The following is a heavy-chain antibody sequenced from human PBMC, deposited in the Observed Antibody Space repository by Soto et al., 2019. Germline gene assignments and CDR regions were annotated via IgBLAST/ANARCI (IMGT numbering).Heavy chain of an antibody. V-gene: IGHV3-30*18. CDR3: AKDAFPRLVLICGMDV. D-gene: IGHD3-16*01. CDR1: GLTFSTYG. CDR2: ISYDGGKK. Sequence: GGSLRLSCAASGLTFSTYGMHWVRQAPGKGLEWVAFISYDGGKKHYADSVKGRFTISRDNFKNTLYLQMNDLRPEDTAVYHCAKDAFPRLVLICGMDVWGQGTTVTVSS. J-gene: IGHJ6*02.